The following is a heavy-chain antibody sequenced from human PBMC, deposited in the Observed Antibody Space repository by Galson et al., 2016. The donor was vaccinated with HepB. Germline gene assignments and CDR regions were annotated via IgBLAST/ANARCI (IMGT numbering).Heavy chain of an antibody. CDR3: AREITRGHRGYFDY. V-gene: IGHV3-74*01. D-gene: IGHD2-8*02. CDR1: GFTFSSYW. CDR2: INFDGSTI. Sequence: SLRLSCAASGFTFSSYWMHWVRQAPGKGLVWVSRINFDGSTINYADSVKGRFTISRDTANNSLLLQMDSLRLDDTAVYYCAREITRGHRGYFDYWGQGALVIVSS. J-gene: IGHJ4*02.